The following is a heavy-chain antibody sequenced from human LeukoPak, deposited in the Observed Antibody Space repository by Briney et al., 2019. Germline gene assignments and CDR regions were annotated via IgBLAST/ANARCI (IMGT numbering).Heavy chain of an antibody. CDR2: ISSSSSYI. V-gene: IGHV3-21*01. D-gene: IGHD4-17*01. J-gene: IGHJ4*03. Sequence: PGGSLRLSCAASGFTFSSYSMNWVRQAPGKGLEWVSSISSSSSYIYYADSVKGRFTISRDNAKNSLYLQMNSLRAEDTAVYYCARGSPSYGDYLIDYWGHGTLVTVSS. CDR3: ARGSPSYGDYLIDY. CDR1: GFTFSSYS.